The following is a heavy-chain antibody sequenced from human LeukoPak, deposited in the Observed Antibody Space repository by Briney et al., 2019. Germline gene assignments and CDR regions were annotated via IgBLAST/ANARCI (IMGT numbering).Heavy chain of an antibody. Sequence: GGSLRLSCAASGFTFTTYWMGWVRQAPGKGLEWVANINQDGSEKYYVDSVKGRFTISRDNAKNSLYLQMNSLRAEDAAVYYCARPLKYYYGSETFWFDPWGQGTLVTVSS. J-gene: IGHJ5*02. CDR2: INQDGSEK. CDR1: GFTFTTYW. CDR3: ARPLKYYYGSETFWFDP. D-gene: IGHD3-10*01. V-gene: IGHV3-7*01.